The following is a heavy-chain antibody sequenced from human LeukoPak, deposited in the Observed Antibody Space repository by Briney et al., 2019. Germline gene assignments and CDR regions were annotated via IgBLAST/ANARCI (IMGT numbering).Heavy chain of an antibody. V-gene: IGHV4-34*01. D-gene: IGHD3-10*01. CDR2: INHSGST. CDR3: ARRVLWFGEPYDY. CDR1: GGSFSGYY. J-gene: IGHJ4*02. Sequence: SETLSLACAVYGGSFSGYYWSWIRQPPGKGLEWIGEINHSGSTNYNPSLKSRVTISVDTSKNQFSLKLSSVTAADTAVYYCARRVLWFGEPYDYWGQGTLVTVSS.